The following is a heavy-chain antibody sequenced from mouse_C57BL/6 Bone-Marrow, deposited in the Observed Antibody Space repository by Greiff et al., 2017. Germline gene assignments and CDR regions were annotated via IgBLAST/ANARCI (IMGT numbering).Heavy chain of an antibody. CDR3: ARDYYGSWFAY. V-gene: IGHV1-26*01. CDR1: GYTFTDYY. Sequence: EVQLQQSGPELVKPGASVKISCKASGYTFTDYYMNWVKQSHGQSLEWIGDINPNNGGTSYNQKFKGKATLTVDKSSSTAYMELRSLTSEDSAVYYCARDYYGSWFAYWGQGTLVTVSA. J-gene: IGHJ3*01. D-gene: IGHD1-1*01. CDR2: INPNNGGT.